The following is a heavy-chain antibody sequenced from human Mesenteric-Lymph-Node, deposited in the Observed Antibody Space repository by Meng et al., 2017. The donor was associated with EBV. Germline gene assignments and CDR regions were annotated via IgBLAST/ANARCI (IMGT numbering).Heavy chain of an antibody. D-gene: IGHD5-24*01. CDR1: GYTFTDNY. CDR2: HNPLNGAT. Sequence: QVKQVPSGAEVKRPGASVKVSCKSSGYTFTDNYIHWLRQAPEGLEWLGRHNPLNGATNSAQKFQGRVTMTRDTSISTAYMELNSLTSEDTAVYYCSRDSIYNGQDSWGQGTLVTVSS. V-gene: IGHV1-2*06. J-gene: IGHJ4*02. CDR3: SRDSIYNGQDS.